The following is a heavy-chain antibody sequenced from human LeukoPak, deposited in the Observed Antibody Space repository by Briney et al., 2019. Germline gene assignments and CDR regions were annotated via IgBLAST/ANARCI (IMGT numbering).Heavy chain of an antibody. V-gene: IGHV3-23*01. Sequence: GSLRLSCAASGFTFSSYAMSWVRQAPGKGLEWVSAISGSGGSTYYADSVKGRFTISRDNSKNTLYLQMNSLRAEDTALYYCAREDQPRGTFDYWGQGILVTVSS. CDR2: ISGSGGST. D-gene: IGHD2-15*01. CDR1: GFTFSSYA. J-gene: IGHJ4*02. CDR3: AREDQPRGTFDY.